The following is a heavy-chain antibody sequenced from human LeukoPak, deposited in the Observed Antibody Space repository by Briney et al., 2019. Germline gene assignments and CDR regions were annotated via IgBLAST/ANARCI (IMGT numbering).Heavy chain of an antibody. CDR2: INPDGSGK. Sequence: GGSLRLSCEASGFTLSTYWMNWVRQVPGKGLGWVANINPDGSGKRYVDSVKGRFTIARDNADNSLSPQMNSLRAEDTAVYYCASWGAGGNSWGQGTLVTVSS. V-gene: IGHV3-7*01. CDR1: GFTLSTYW. J-gene: IGHJ4*02. D-gene: IGHD3-16*01. CDR3: ASWGAGGNS.